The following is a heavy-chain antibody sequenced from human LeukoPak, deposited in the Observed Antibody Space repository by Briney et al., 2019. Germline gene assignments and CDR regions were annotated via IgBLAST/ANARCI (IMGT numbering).Heavy chain of an antibody. CDR1: GFTFSNYA. V-gene: IGHV3-23*01. J-gene: IGHJ6*03. Sequence: PGGSLRLSCAASGFTFSNYAMNWARQAPGKRLEWVSTISGSGVNTYFADSVKGRFTISRDNPKNTLYLQMNSLRAEDTAVYYCARVVAGRYYYMDVWGKGTTVTVSS. D-gene: IGHD2-15*01. CDR3: ARVVAGRYYYMDV. CDR2: ISGSGVNT.